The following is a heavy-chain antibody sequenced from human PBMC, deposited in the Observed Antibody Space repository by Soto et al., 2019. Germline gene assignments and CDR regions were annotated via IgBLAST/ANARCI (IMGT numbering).Heavy chain of an antibody. Sequence: SETLSLTCTVSGGSISSGDYYWSWIRQPPGKGLEWIGYIYYSGSTYYNPSLKSRVTISVDTSKNQFSLKLSSVTAADTAVYYCARGNKEDSSPCDPWGQGTLVTVSS. CDR2: IYYSGST. CDR1: GGSISSGDYY. CDR3: ARGNKEDSSPCDP. J-gene: IGHJ5*02. D-gene: IGHD3-22*01. V-gene: IGHV4-30-4*01.